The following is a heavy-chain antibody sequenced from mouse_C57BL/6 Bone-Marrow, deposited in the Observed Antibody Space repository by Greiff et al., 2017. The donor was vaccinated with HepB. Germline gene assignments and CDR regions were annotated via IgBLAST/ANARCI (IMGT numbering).Heavy chain of an antibody. CDR3: ARSYYGSSYFDY. V-gene: IGHV1-82*01. D-gene: IGHD1-1*01. J-gene: IGHJ2*01. CDR1: GYAFSSSW. Sequence: VQLQQSGPELVKPGASVKISCKASGYAFSSSWMNWVKQRPGKGLEWIGRIYPGDGDTNYNGKFKGKATLTADKSSSTAYMQLSSLTSEDSAVYFCARSYYGSSYFDYWGPGTTLTVSS. CDR2: IYPGDGDT.